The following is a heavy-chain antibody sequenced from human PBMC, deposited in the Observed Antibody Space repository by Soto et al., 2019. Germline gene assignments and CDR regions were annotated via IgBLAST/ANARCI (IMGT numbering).Heavy chain of an antibody. Sequence: GSLRLSCVASGFTFTSYSMNCVRQAPGKGLEWVSSISSRGDSYYGDSVKGRFTISRDDAKNSVSLQMNGLRADETAVYYCAREETAWPLAYGLEVSGQGTTVTVSS. J-gene: IGHJ6*02. CDR2: ISSRGDS. CDR1: GFTFTSYS. V-gene: IGHV3-21*01. D-gene: IGHD2-21*02. CDR3: AREETAWPLAYGLEV.